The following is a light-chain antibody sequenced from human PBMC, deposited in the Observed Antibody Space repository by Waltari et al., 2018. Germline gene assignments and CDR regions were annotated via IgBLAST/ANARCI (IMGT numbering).Light chain of an antibody. Sequence: QSALTQPRSVSGSPGQSVPLSCTGTSSDVGGYNYVSWYQQHPGKAPKLMIYDVSKRPSGVPDRFSGSKSGNTASLTISGLQAEDEADYYCCSYAGSYVFGTGTKVTVL. CDR3: CSYAGSYV. J-gene: IGLJ1*01. CDR1: SSDVGGYNY. V-gene: IGLV2-11*01. CDR2: DVS.